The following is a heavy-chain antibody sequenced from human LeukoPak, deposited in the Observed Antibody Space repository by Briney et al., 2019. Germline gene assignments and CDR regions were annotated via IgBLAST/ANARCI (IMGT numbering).Heavy chain of an antibody. CDR1: GGSISRYY. CDR2: IYYSGST. D-gene: IGHD5-18*01. V-gene: IGHV4-59*01. CDR3: ARAGKSAMASPPLVDY. J-gene: IGHJ4*02. Sequence: PSETLSLTCTVSGGSISRYYWSWIRQPPGKGLEWIGYIYYSGSTNYNPSLKSRVTISVDTSKNQFSLKLSSVTAADTAVYYCARAGKSAMASPPLVDYWGQGTLVTVSS.